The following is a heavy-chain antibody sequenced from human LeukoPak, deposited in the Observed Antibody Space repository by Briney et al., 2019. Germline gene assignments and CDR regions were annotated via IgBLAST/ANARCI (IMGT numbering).Heavy chain of an antibody. CDR2: ISSSSSYI. CDR3: ARDGSSSSFDY. CDR1: GFTFSSYS. V-gene: IGHV3-21*01. Sequence: PGGSLRLSCAASGFTFSSYSMNWVRQAPGKGLEWVSSISSSSSYIYHADSVKGRFTISRDNAKNSLYLQMNSLRAEDTAVYYCARDGSSSSFDYWGQGTLVTVSS. J-gene: IGHJ4*02. D-gene: IGHD6-6*01.